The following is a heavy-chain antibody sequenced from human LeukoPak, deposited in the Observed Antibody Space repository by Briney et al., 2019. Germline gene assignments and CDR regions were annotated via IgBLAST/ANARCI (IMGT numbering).Heavy chain of an antibody. Sequence: PSETLSLTCTVSGGSISSGGYYWSWIRQHPGKGLEWIGYIYYSGSTYYNPSLKSRVTISVDTSKNQFSLELSSVTAADTAVYYCARVHYGSGSYWFDPWGQGTLVTVSS. D-gene: IGHD3-10*01. CDR2: IYYSGST. J-gene: IGHJ5*02. CDR1: GGSISSGGYY. CDR3: ARVHYGSGSYWFDP. V-gene: IGHV4-31*03.